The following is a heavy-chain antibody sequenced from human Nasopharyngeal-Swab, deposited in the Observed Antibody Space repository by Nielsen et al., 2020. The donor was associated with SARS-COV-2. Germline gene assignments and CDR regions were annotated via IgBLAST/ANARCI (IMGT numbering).Heavy chain of an antibody. V-gene: IGHV3-30*04. CDR1: GFTFSRYT. J-gene: IGHJ4*02. D-gene: IGHD3-22*01. CDR3: ASTPLDSSGYYYAFHY. CDR2: ISYDGRNK. Sequence: SLKTSCASSGFTFSRYTMHWVRQAPGKGLEWVAVISYDGRNKYYADSVKGRFTISRNISKNTLYLQMKSLRAEDTAVFYCASTPLDSSGYYYAFHYWGRGTLVTVSS.